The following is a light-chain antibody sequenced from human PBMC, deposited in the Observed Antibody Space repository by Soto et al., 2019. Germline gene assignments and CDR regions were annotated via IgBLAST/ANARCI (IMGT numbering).Light chain of an antibody. Sequence: QSALTQPASVSGSPGQSITISCTGTSSDVGSYNLVSWYQQHPGKAPKLIIFEGSTRPSGVSNRFSGSKSGNTASLTISGLQAEDEADYYCCSYAGNSLGVFGGGTKVTVL. CDR2: EGS. V-gene: IGLV2-23*01. J-gene: IGLJ3*02. CDR3: CSYAGNSLGV. CDR1: SSDVGSYNL.